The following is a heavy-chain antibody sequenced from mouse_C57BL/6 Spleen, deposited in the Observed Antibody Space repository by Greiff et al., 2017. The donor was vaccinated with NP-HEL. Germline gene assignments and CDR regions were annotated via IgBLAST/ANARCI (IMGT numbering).Heavy chain of an antibody. CDR3: ARDYSPFDY. J-gene: IGHJ2*01. D-gene: IGHD2-12*01. CDR2: IHPNSGST. Sequence: QVQLKQPGAELVKPGASVKLSCKASGYTFTSYWMHWVKQRPGQGLEWIGMIHPNSGSTNYNEKFKSKATLTVDKSSSTAYMQLSSLTSEDSAVYYCARDYSPFDYWGQGTTLTVSS. CDR1: GYTFTSYW. V-gene: IGHV1-64*01.